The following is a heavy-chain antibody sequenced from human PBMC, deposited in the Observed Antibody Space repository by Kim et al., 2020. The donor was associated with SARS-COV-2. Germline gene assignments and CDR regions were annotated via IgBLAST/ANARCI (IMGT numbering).Heavy chain of an antibody. J-gene: IGHJ4*02. D-gene: IGHD3-10*01. Sequence: GESLKISCKGSGYSFTNYWIGWVRQMPGKGLEWMGTIYPGDSDTRYSPPFQGQGTTSADKSINTAYLQWSSLKASDTAMYYCARHRSPNYYDSGRYFDYWGQGTLVTVSS. CDR1: GYSFTNYW. CDR2: IYPGDSDT. V-gene: IGHV5-51*01. CDR3: ARHRSPNYYDSGRYFDY.